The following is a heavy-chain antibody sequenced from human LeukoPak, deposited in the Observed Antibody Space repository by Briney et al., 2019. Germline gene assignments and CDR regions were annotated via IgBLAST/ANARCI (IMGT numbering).Heavy chain of an antibody. D-gene: IGHD6-6*01. V-gene: IGHV4-59*01. CDR2: IYYSGST. CDR3: ARGSPSIAARPSGPIDY. J-gene: IGHJ4*02. CDR1: GGSISSYY. Sequence: SETLSLTCTVSGGSISSYYWSWIRQPPGKGLEWIGYIYYSGSTNYNPSLKSRVTISVDTSKNQFTLKLSSVTAADTAVYYCARGSPSIAARPSGPIDYWGQGTLVTVSS.